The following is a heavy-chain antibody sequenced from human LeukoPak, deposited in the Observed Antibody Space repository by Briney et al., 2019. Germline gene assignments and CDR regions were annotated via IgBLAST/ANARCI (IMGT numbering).Heavy chain of an antibody. CDR3: AKPTHFNWFDP. CDR2: IKQDGSEK. D-gene: IGHD3-3*02. V-gene: IGHV3-7*01. CDR1: GFTFSSYW. Sequence: GGSLRLSCAASGFTFSSYWMSWVRQAPGKGLEWVANIKQDGSEKYYVDSVKGRFTISRDNAKNSLYLQMNSLGAEDTAVYYCAKPTHFNWFDPWGQGTLVTVSS. J-gene: IGHJ5*02.